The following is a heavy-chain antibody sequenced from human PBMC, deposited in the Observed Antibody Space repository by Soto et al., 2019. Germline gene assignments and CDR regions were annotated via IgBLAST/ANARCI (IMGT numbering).Heavy chain of an antibody. CDR1: GGSISSGGYY. D-gene: IGHD2-15*01. CDR2: IYYSGST. Sequence: QVQLQESGPGLVKPSQTLSLTCTVSGGSISSGGYYWSWIRQHPGKGLEWIGYIYYSGSTYYNPSLKSRVTISVDSSKNQFSLKLSSVTAADTAVYYCASGCSGGSCSDYFDYWGQGTLVTVSS. J-gene: IGHJ4*02. V-gene: IGHV4-31*03. CDR3: ASGCSGGSCSDYFDY.